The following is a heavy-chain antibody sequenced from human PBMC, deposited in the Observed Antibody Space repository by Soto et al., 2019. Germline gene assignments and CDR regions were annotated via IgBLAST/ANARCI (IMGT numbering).Heavy chain of an antibody. J-gene: IGHJ4*02. CDR2: IYYSGRT. Sequence: SETLSLTCTVSGDSISNRDYYWSWIRQHPGKGLEWIGYIYYSGRTSFSPSLKSRVSMSVDTSKNQVSLRLSSVTAADTAVYYCASLHIGVAATSSPFDYWGQGTLVTVSS. CDR3: ASLHIGVAATSSPFDY. D-gene: IGHD6-19*01. CDR1: GDSISNRDYY. V-gene: IGHV4-31*03.